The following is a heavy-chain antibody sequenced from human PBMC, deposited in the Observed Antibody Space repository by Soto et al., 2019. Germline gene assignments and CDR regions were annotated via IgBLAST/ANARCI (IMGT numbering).Heavy chain of an antibody. D-gene: IGHD2-21*02. J-gene: IGHJ4*02. CDR1: GGSISSYH. Sequence: SETLSLTCTVSGGSISSYHWIWIRQPPEKGLEWIGYIFDSGSTNYKSSLKSRVTISVDTSKNQFSLKLSSVTAADTAVHYCARDMWGDFTFDYWGQGTLVTVSS. CDR3: ARDMWGDFTFDY. V-gene: IGHV4-59*01. CDR2: IFDSGST.